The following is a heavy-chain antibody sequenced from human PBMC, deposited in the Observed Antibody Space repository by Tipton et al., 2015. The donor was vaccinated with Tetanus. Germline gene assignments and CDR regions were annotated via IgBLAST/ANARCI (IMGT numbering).Heavy chain of an antibody. D-gene: IGHD3-10*01. Sequence: TLSLTCTVSGGSISSYYWSWIRQPPGKGLEWIGYIYYSGSTNYNPSLKGRVTISVDTSKSQFSLRLTSVTAADTAVYYCARSKLLWFGESLSGFDSWGQGTLVTVSA. CDR1: GGSISSYY. CDR2: IYYSGST. J-gene: IGHJ4*02. CDR3: ARSKLLWFGESLSGFDS. V-gene: IGHV4-59*01.